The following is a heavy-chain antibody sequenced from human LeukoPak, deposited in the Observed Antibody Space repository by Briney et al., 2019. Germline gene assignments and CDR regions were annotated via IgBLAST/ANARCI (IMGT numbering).Heavy chain of an antibody. Sequence: GGSLRLSCAASGFTFSSYAMSWVRQAPGKGLELVSAISGSGGSTYYADSVKGRFTISRDNSKNTLYLQMNSLRAEDTAVYYCATSNAVAGTLDFDYWGQGTLVTVSS. D-gene: IGHD6-19*01. CDR2: ISGSGGST. CDR3: ATSNAVAGTLDFDY. V-gene: IGHV3-23*01. CDR1: GFTFSSYA. J-gene: IGHJ4*02.